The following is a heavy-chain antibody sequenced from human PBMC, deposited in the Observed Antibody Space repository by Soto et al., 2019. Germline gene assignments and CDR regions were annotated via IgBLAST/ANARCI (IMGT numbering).Heavy chain of an antibody. Sequence: ASVKVSCKASGGTFSSYTISWVRQAPGQGLEWMGRIIPILGIANYAQKFQGRVTITADKSTSTAYMELSSLRSEDTAVYYRARGVVPGDYGMDVWGQGTTVTVSS. CDR1: GGTFSSYT. V-gene: IGHV1-69*02. D-gene: IGHD3-10*01. CDR2: IIPILGIA. CDR3: ARGVVPGDYGMDV. J-gene: IGHJ6*02.